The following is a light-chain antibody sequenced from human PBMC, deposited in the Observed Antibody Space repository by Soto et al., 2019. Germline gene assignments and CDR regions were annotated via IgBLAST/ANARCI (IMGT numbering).Light chain of an antibody. Sequence: EIVLTQSPGTLSLSPGERATLSCRASQSISSSYLAWYQQKPGQAPRLLIYGASTRATGIPDRFSGSGSGTDFTLTSSRLESEDFAVYYCQQYGSSPRTFGQGTKVEIK. J-gene: IGKJ1*01. CDR1: QSISSSY. V-gene: IGKV3-20*01. CDR2: GAS. CDR3: QQYGSSPRT.